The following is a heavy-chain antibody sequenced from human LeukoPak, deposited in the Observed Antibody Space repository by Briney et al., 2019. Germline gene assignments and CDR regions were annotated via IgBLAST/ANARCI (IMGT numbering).Heavy chain of an antibody. CDR1: GFTFSSYG. D-gene: IGHD5-24*01. Sequence: GGSLRLSCAASGFTFSSYGMHWVRQAPGKGLEWVAFIRYDGSNKYYADSVKGRFTISRDNSKNTLYLQMNSLRAEDTAVYYCANDKGGYNYKGNGPDYWGQGTLVTVSS. J-gene: IGHJ4*02. V-gene: IGHV3-30*02. CDR3: ANDKGGYNYKGNGPDY. CDR2: IRYDGSNK.